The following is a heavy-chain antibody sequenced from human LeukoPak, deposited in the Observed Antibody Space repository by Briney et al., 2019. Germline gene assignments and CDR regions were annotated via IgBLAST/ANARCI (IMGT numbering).Heavy chain of an antibody. V-gene: IGHV3-20*04. CDR2: INWNGGST. CDR1: GFTFDDYG. J-gene: IGHJ4*02. CDR3: AKDKGWLRSFDY. Sequence: GGSLRLSCAASGFTFDDYGLSWVRQAPGKGLEWVSTINWNGGSTGYADSVKGRFTISRDNSKNTLYLQMNSLRAEDTAVYYCAKDKGWLRSFDYWGQGTLVTVSS. D-gene: IGHD5-12*01.